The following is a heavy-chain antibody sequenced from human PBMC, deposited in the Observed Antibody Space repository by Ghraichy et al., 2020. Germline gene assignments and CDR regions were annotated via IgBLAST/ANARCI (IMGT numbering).Heavy chain of an antibody. V-gene: IGHV1-8*01. CDR2: MNPNSGNT. Sequence: ASVKVSCKASGYTFTSYDINWVRQATGQGLEWMGWMNPNSGNTGYAQKFQGRVTMTRNTSISTAYMELSSLRSEDTAVYYCARGGIGGDGDYDSRENWFDPWGQGTLVTVSS. D-gene: IGHD4-17*01. J-gene: IGHJ5*02. CDR1: GYTFTSYD. CDR3: ARGGIGGDGDYDSRENWFDP.